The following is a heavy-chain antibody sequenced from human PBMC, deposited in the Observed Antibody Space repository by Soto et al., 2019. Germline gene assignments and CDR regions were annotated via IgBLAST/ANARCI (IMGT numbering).Heavy chain of an antibody. V-gene: IGHV3-33*01. CDR2: IWYDGSNK. D-gene: IGHD2-15*01. J-gene: IGHJ6*02. CDR3: AREEDTYYYYGMDV. CDR1: GFTFSSYV. Sequence: QVQLVESGGGVVQPGRSLRLSCAASGFTFSSYVMHWVRQAPGKGLEWVAVIWYDGSNKYYADSVKGRFTISRDNSKNTLYLQMNSLRAEDTAVYYCAREEDTYYYYGMDVWGQGTTVTVSS.